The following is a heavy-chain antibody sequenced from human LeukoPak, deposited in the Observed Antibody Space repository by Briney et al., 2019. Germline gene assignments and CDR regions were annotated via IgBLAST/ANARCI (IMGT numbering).Heavy chain of an antibody. D-gene: IGHD3-16*02. Sequence: GGSLRLSCAVSGFTFTSYAMHWVRQAPGKGLEWVASIWFDGSSEYYADSVKGRFPISRDNSKNTLYLQMNSLRAEDTAVYYCARSIQTNVWGTFRYTDNYFYYWGGGTLVTVSS. CDR3: ARSIQTNVWGTFRYTDNYFYY. V-gene: IGHV3-33*01. CDR2: IWFDGSSE. CDR1: GFTFTSYA. J-gene: IGHJ4*02.